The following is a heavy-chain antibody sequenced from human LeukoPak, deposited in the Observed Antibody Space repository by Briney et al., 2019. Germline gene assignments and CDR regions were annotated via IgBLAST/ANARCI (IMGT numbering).Heavy chain of an antibody. CDR3: TRVANTATPFDY. CDR2: IRSKAYGGTT. CDR1: GFTFSNGW. Sequence: PGGSLRLSCVASGFTFSNGWMNWVRQAPGKGLEWVGFIRSKAYGGTTEYAASVKGRFTISRNDSKSIAYLQMNSLKTEDTAVYYCTRVANTATPFDYWGQGTLVTVSS. J-gene: IGHJ4*02. D-gene: IGHD5-18*01. V-gene: IGHV3-49*04.